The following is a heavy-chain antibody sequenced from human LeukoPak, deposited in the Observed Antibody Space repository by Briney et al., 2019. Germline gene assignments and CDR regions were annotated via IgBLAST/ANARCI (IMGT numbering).Heavy chain of an antibody. CDR2: INPNSGGT. CDR1: GYTFTGYY. D-gene: IGHD3-22*01. CDR3: ARDPTYYYDSSGPRKGEDAFDI. J-gene: IGHJ3*02. V-gene: IGHV1-2*04. Sequence: GASVKVSCKASGYTFTGYYMHWVRQAPGQGLEWMGWINPNSGGTNYAQKFQGWVTMTRDTSISTAYMELSRLRSDDTAVYYCARDPTYYYDSSGPRKGEDAFDIWGQGTMVTVSS.